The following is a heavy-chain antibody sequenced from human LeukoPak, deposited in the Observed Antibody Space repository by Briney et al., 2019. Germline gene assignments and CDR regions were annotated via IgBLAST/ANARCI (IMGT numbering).Heavy chain of an antibody. Sequence: GASVKVSCKASGGTFSSYAISWVRQAPGQGLEWMGWISAYNGNTNYAQKLQGRVTRTTDTSTSTAYMELRSLRSNDTAVYYCARKKCSGGSCYSPNSYYYYMDVWGKGTTVTISS. V-gene: IGHV1-18*01. CDR1: GGTFSSYA. CDR3: ARKKCSGGSCYSPNSYYYYMDV. J-gene: IGHJ6*03. D-gene: IGHD2-15*01. CDR2: ISAYNGNT.